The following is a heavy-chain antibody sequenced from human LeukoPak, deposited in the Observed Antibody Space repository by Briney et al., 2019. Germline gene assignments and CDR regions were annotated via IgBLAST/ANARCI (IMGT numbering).Heavy chain of an antibody. CDR1: GITFRSYS. CDR2: ISSSSGYI. V-gene: IGHV3-21*01. D-gene: IGHD6-6*01. Sequence: GGSLRLSCAASGITFRSYSMNWVRQAPGKGLEWVSSISSSSGYIYYSDSVKGRLTISRDNARNSLYLQIDSLRPEDTAVYYCVRGGAARPDYWGRGTLVSVSS. J-gene: IGHJ4*02. CDR3: VRGGAARPDY.